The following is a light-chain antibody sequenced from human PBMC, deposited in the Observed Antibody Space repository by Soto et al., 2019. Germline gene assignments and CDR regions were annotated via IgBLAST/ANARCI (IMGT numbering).Light chain of an antibody. J-gene: IGKJ1*01. V-gene: IGKV1-27*01. CDR1: QGISNY. Sequence: DIQMTQSPSSLSASVGDRVTITCRASQGISNYLAFYQQKPGKVPKLLIYASSSFAPGVPARFSGSCSGTDFTLTISELEPDDVAVYYCQQYYWSLTWTFGPGTKVDIK. CDR2: ASS. CDR3: QQYYWSLTWT.